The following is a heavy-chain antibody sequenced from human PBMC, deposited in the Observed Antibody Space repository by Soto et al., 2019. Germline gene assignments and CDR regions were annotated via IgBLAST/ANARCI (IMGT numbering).Heavy chain of an antibody. CDR3: AREDYSGYPTAMPFDY. CDR1: GGSFSGSY. Sequence: SETLSLTCAVYGGSFSGSYWSWIRQPPGKGLEWIGEINHSGSTNYNPSLTSRVTISVDTSKNQFSRKLSSVTAADTAVYYCAREDYSGYPTAMPFDYWGQGTLVTVSS. V-gene: IGHV4-34*01. CDR2: INHSGST. D-gene: IGHD5-12*01. J-gene: IGHJ4*02.